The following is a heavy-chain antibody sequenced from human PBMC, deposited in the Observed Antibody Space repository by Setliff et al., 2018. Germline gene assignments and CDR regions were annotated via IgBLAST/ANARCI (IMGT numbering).Heavy chain of an antibody. CDR1: GGSFSTYY. Sequence: SETLSLTCAVYGGSFSTYYWIWIRQPPGKGLEWIGEINHSGSTNYNPSLKSRVTISVDTSKNQFSLKLSSVTAADTAVYYCARDPRYSSSWYSFDIWGQGTMVTVS. D-gene: IGHD6-13*01. J-gene: IGHJ3*02. V-gene: IGHV4-34*01. CDR2: INHSGST. CDR3: ARDPRYSSSWYSFDI.